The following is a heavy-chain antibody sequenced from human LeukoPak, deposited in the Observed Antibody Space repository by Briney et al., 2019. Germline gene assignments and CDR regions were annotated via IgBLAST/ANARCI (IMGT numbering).Heavy chain of an antibody. V-gene: IGHV1-69*06. D-gene: IGHD3-22*01. CDR3: ARDGDSSGYGDY. Sequence: ASVKVSCKASGGAFSSYAISWVRQAPGQGLEWMGGIIPIFGTANYAQKFQGRVTITADKSTSTAYMELSSLRSEDTAVYYCARDGDSSGYGDYWGQGTLVTVSS. CDR2: IIPIFGTA. CDR1: GGAFSSYA. J-gene: IGHJ4*02.